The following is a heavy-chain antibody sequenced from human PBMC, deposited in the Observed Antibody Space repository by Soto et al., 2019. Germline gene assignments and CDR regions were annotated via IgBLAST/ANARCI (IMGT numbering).Heavy chain of an antibody. V-gene: IGHV1-46*01. CDR1: GYTFTSYY. CDR3: ARARGLDYYDSSGYYYGGNAFDI. J-gene: IGHJ3*02. D-gene: IGHD3-22*01. Sequence: ASVKVSCKASGYTFTSYYMHWVRQAPGQGLEWMGIINPSGGSTSYAQKFQGRVTMTRDTSTSTVYMELSSLRSEDTAVYYCARARGLDYYDSSGYYYGGNAFDIWGKGTMVTVSS. CDR2: INPSGGST.